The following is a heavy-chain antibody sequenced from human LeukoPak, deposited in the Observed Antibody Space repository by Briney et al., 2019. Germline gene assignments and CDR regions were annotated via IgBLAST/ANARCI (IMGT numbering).Heavy chain of an antibody. CDR2: IRYDGSNK. CDR3: AKDGITIFGVVVPFDY. J-gene: IGHJ4*02. V-gene: IGHV3-30*02. D-gene: IGHD3-3*01. Sequence: PGGSLRLSCAASGFTFSSYGMHWVRQAPGKGLEWVAFIRYDGSNKYYADSVKGRFTISRDNSKNTLYLQMTSLRAEDTAVYYCAKDGITIFGVVVPFDYWGQGTLVTVSS. CDR1: GFTFSSYG.